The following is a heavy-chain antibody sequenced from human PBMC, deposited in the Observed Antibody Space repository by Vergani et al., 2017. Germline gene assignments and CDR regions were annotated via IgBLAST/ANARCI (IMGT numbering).Heavy chain of an antibody. Sequence: QLQLQESGPGLVKPSETLSLTCTVSGGSISSSSYYWGWIRQPPGKGLGWIGSIYYSGSTYYNPSLKSRVTISVDTSKNQFSLKLSSVTAADTAVYYCARVVSTNSRIAVAGKLDYWGQGTLVTVSS. CDR3: ARVVSTNSRIAVAGKLDY. V-gene: IGHV4-39*01. CDR1: GGSISSSSYY. CDR2: IYYSGST. J-gene: IGHJ4*02. D-gene: IGHD6-19*01.